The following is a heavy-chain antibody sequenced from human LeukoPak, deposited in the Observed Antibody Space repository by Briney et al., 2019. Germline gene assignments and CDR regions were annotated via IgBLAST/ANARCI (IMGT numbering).Heavy chain of an antibody. Sequence: PGGSLRLSCAGSGFTFSTYWMTWVRQAPGKGLEWVANINQDGGEKYYVDSVKGRFTISRDNAKNSLYLQMNSLRAEDTAIYYCARSLPYGTTWYGRSDFWGQGTLVTVSS. J-gene: IGHJ4*02. D-gene: IGHD6-13*01. CDR3: ARSLPYGTTWYGRSDF. V-gene: IGHV3-7*03. CDR2: INQDGGEK. CDR1: GFTFSTYW.